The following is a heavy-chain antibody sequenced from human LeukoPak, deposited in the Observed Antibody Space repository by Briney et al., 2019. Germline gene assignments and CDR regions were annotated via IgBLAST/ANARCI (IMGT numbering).Heavy chain of an antibody. D-gene: IGHD3-22*01. CDR2: IYPNGLT. Sequence: SETLSLTCTVSSGSMTDACWSWFRQAPGKGLEWLGFIYPNGLTEYSPPLRSRVSFSVATLKREATVRLSSVTASDTAVYYCTREGYSRSGYFLDFWGQGALVTVSS. V-gene: IGHV4-59*12. J-gene: IGHJ4*02. CDR3: TREGYSRSGYFLDF. CDR1: SGSMTDAC.